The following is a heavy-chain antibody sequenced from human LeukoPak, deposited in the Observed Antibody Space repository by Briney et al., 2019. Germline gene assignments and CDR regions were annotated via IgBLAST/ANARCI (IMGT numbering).Heavy chain of an antibody. V-gene: IGHV4-59*01. Sequence: SETLSLTCSVSDDSITMYYWTWIRQPPGKGLEWIGYVDHTGSTNFNPSLNGRVSISRDTTKNLFSLRLRSVTAADTAVYYCAGEERTIDAFDIWGQGTMVTVSS. D-gene: IGHD4/OR15-4a*01. J-gene: IGHJ3*02. CDR1: DDSITMYY. CDR2: VDHTGST. CDR3: AGEERTIDAFDI.